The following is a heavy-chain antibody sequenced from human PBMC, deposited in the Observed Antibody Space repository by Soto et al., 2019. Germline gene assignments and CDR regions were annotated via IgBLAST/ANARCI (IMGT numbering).Heavy chain of an antibody. J-gene: IGHJ4*01. V-gene: IGHV1-18*01. Sequence: ASVKVSCKAFGYTFSSYGVSWVRQAPGQGLEWMGWISAYNGNTNYGQKVQGRVTMTTDTSTSTAYMELRSLTSDDTAVYYCRRDGIGVLLHQNCWDQDTLFTVSS. CDR3: RRDGIGVLLHQNC. CDR2: ISAYNGNT. CDR1: GYTFSSYG. D-gene: IGHD3-3*01.